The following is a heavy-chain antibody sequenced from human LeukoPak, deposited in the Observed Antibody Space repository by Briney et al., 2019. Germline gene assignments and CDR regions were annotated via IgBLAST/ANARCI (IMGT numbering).Heavy chain of an antibody. J-gene: IGHJ4*02. Sequence: GASVKVSCKASGYTFTGYYMHWVRQAPGQGLEWMGCINPNSGGTNYAQKFQGRVTMTRDTSISTAYMELSRLRSDDTAVYYCAREEGYCSSTICPAPFDYWGQGTLVTVSS. V-gene: IGHV1-2*02. CDR1: GYTFTGYY. CDR2: INPNSGGT. D-gene: IGHD2-2*01. CDR3: AREEGYCSSTICPAPFDY.